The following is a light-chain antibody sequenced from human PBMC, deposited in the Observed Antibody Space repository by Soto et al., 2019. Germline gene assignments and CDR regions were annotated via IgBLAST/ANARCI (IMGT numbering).Light chain of an antibody. J-gene: IGLJ1*01. CDR2: QDS. Sequence: LTQPASVSGSPGQSLTISCTRTSSDVGSYNLVSWYQHHTDKAPKLIIYQDSKRPSGVPDRFSGSKSGNTASLTVYALQAEDEADYYCSSYAGSNNLWVFGTGTKVTV. CDR1: SSDVGSYNL. CDR3: SSYAGSNNLWV. V-gene: IGLV2-8*01.